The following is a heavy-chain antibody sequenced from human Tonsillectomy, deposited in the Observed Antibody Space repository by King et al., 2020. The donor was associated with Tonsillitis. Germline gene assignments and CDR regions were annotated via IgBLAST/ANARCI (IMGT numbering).Heavy chain of an antibody. Sequence: VQLVESGAEVKKPGASVKVSCKASGYTFTSYYIHWVRQAPGQGLEWMGLIDPSDGSTSYAQTFQGRVTVTRDTSTSTVYMELSSLRSGDTAVYYCARDEAKGYDILTGYYWDYWGQGTLVTVSS. D-gene: IGHD3-9*01. CDR1: GYTFTSYY. CDR2: IDPSDGST. CDR3: ARDEAKGYDILTGYYWDY. J-gene: IGHJ4*02. V-gene: IGHV1-46*01.